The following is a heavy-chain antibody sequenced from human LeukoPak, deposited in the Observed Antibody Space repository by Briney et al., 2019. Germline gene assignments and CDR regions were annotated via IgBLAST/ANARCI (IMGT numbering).Heavy chain of an antibody. J-gene: IGHJ2*01. CDR3: ARGANWAYWFFDL. V-gene: IGHV4-59*01. CDR1: GPSISRYY. D-gene: IGHD7-27*01. Sequence: SETLSLTCTLSGPSISRYYWTWIRQPPGKGLELIGYIYYSGSTKYNPSLKSRVSISLDTSKNQFSLKLTSVTAADTAVYYCARGANWAYWFFDLWGRGTLVSVSS. CDR2: IYYSGST.